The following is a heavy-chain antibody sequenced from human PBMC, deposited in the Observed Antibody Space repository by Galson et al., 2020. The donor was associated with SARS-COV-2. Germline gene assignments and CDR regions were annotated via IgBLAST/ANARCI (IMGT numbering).Heavy chain of an antibody. Sequence: NSGGSLRLSCAASGFTFNTYRMNWVRQAPGKGLEWVTSISSSSTYIYYIDSVKGRFTISRDNAQNSLYLQMDSLRPEDTAIYYCARDDDSSGFYPDYWGQGTLVTVSS. CDR3: ARDDDSSGFYPDY. D-gene: IGHD3-22*01. CDR1: GFTFNTYR. V-gene: IGHV3-21*06. CDR2: ISSSSTYI. J-gene: IGHJ4*02.